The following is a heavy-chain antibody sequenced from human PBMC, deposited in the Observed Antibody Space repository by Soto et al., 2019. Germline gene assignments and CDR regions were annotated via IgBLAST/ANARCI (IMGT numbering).Heavy chain of an antibody. CDR3: ARTPGYGVDSDYDY. D-gene: IGHD5-18*01. J-gene: IGHJ4*02. CDR1: GFTFSSYA. CDR2: LSGSGVST. V-gene: IGHV3-23*01. Sequence: PGGSLRLSCAASGFTFSSYAMSWVRQAPGKGLGWVSSLSGSGVSTYYADSVKGRVTMTTDTSTSTAYMELRSLRSDDTAVYYCARTPGYGVDSDYDYWGQGTLVTVSS.